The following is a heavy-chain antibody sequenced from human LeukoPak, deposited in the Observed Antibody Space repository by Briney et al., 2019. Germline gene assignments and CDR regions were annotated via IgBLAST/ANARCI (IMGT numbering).Heavy chain of an antibody. V-gene: IGHV1-24*01. CDR2: FDPEDGET. D-gene: IGHD3-9*01. J-gene: IGHJ6*04. Sequence: ASVKVPCKVSGYTLTELSMHWVRQAPGKGLEWMGGFDPEDGETIYAQKFQGRVTMTEDTSTDTAYMELSSLRSEDTAVYYCATAAILTNYYYYGMDVWGKGTTVTVSS. CDR1: GYTLTELS. CDR3: ATAAILTNYYYYGMDV.